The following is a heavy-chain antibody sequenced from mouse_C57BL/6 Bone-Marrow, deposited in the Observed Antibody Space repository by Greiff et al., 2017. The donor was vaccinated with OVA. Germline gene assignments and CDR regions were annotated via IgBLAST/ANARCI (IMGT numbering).Heavy chain of an antibody. CDR3: TVGYGSRGDY. J-gene: IGHJ4*01. D-gene: IGHD1-1*01. V-gene: IGHV6-3*01. CDR2: IRLKSDNYAT. Sequence: EVQLVESGGGLVQPGGSMKLSCVASGFTFSNYWMNWVRQSPEKGLEWVAQIRLKSDNYATNYAESVKGRFTISRDDSKSSVYLQMNNLSAEDTGIYYCTVGYGSRGDYWGQGTSVTVSS. CDR1: GFTFSNYW.